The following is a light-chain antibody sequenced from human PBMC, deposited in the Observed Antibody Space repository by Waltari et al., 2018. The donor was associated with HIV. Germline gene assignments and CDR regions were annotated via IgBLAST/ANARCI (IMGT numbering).Light chain of an antibody. CDR3: AAWDDSLSGFV. Sequence: QSVLPQPPSLSASHGHKINIPCSGGGSNIGSRTVHWYQQLLSRAPKLIIDHDHRRPSGVSDRFTASKSGTSASLFISKLQAADEATYYCAAWDDSLSGFVFGGGT. J-gene: IGLJ3*02. CDR2: HDH. V-gene: IGLV1-44*01. CDR1: GSNIGSRT.